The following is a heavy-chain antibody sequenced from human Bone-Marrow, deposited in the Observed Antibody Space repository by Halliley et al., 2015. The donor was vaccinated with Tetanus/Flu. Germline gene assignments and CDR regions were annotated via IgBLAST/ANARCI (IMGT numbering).Heavy chain of an antibody. J-gene: IGHJ5*02. Sequence: GMGYIFYSGSTSYNPSLKRRVTIPVATSENQFSLRLSSVTAADTAVYYWARKVRQFFHGVDPWGQGTLVSVSS. D-gene: IGHD3-10*01. V-gene: IGHV4-30-4*01. CDR3: ARKVRQFFHGVDP. CDR2: IFYSGST.